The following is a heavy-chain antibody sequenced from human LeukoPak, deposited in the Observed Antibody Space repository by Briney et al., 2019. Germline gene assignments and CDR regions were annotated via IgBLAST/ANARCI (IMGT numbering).Heavy chain of an antibody. V-gene: IGHV3-21*01. CDR1: GFTFSSYS. D-gene: IGHD2-15*01. CDR2: RSSSSDYV. Sequence: GGSLRLSCAASGFTFSSYSMNLVRQAAGKGLEWVSSRSSSSDYVYYADSVKGRFTISRDNAKNSLYLQMNSLRAEDTAVYYCAGVVAATSDLDYYGLDVWGQGTTVTVSS. J-gene: IGHJ6*02. CDR3: AGVVAATSDLDYYGLDV.